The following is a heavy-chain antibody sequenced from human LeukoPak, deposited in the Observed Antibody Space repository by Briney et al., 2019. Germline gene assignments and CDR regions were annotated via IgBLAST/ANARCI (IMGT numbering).Heavy chain of an antibody. V-gene: IGHV4-4*02. Sequence: SETLSLTCAVSSGSINSSNWWSWVRQPPGKGLEWIVEIYPSGSTNYNPSLKSRVTMSVDESKNELSLKLTSVTAADTAVYYCARFHTSSWFFDSWGQGILVTVSS. CDR3: ARFHTSSWFFDS. D-gene: IGHD6-13*01. CDR2: IYPSGST. CDR1: SGSINSSNW. J-gene: IGHJ4*02.